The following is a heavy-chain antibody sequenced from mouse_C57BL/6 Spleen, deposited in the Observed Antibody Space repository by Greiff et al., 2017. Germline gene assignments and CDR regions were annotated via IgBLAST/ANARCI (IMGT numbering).Heavy chain of an antibody. CDR3: AAPGSGYAMDY. CDR2: IDPSDSET. CDR1: GYTFTSYW. V-gene: IGHV1-52*01. J-gene: IGHJ4*01. D-gene: IGHD1-3*01. Sequence: QVQLQQPGAELVRPGSSVKLSCKASGYTFTSYWMHWVKQRPIQGLEWIGNIDPSDSETHYNQKFKDKATLTVDKSSSTAYMQLSSLTSEDSAVYYCAAPGSGYAMDYWGQGTSVTVSS.